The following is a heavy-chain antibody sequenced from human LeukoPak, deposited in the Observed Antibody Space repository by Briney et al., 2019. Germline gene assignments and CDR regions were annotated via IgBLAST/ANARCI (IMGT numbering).Heavy chain of an antibody. J-gene: IGHJ5*02. V-gene: IGHV1-46*01. CDR3: TRGGGYCSGGSCYLTWFDP. CDR2: INPSGGST. Sequence: ASVKVSCTASGYTFTSYYMHWVRQAPGQGLERMGIINPSGGSTSYAQKFQGRVTMTRDTSTSTVYMELSSLRSEDTAVYYCTRGGGYCSGGSCYLTWFDPSGEGTLVSVSS. D-gene: IGHD2-15*01. CDR1: GYTFTSYY.